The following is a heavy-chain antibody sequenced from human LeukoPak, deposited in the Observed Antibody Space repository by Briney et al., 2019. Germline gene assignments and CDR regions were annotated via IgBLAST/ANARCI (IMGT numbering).Heavy chain of an antibody. Sequence: GASVKVSCKASGYTFTSYGISWVRQAPGQGLEWMGWISAYNGNTNYAQKLQGRVTMTTDTSTSTAYMELRSLRSDDTAVYYCAGGSGVVDYGDYRDYWGQGTLVTVSS. V-gene: IGHV1-18*01. J-gene: IGHJ4*02. D-gene: IGHD4-17*01. CDR1: GYTFTSYG. CDR2: ISAYNGNT. CDR3: AGGSGVVDYGDYRDY.